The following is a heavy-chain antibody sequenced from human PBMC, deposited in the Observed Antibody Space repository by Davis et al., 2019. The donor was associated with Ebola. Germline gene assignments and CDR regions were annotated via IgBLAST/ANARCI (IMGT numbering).Heavy chain of an antibody. CDR1: GFRFSDYF. D-gene: IGHD2-15*01. J-gene: IGHJ5*02. CDR3: ARGYCSGGNCDQNNWCDP. Sequence: GESLKISCAASGFRFSDYFMNWIRQAPGKGLEWVAWVSSSGDAIDYAESVKGRFTISRDNADNSLTLQMNSLRDEDTAVYYCARGYCSGGNCDQNNWCDPWGQGTLVTVSS. CDR2: VSSSGDAI. V-gene: IGHV3-11*04.